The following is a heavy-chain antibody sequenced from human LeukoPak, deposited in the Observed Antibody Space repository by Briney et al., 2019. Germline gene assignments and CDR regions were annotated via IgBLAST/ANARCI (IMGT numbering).Heavy chain of an antibody. V-gene: IGHV1-46*01. CDR2: INPSGGST. CDR3: ARVLYGDFPWFDP. CDR1: GNTLTSYY. J-gene: IGHJ5*02. Sequence: ASVKVSCKTTGNTLTSYYVHWVRQAPGQGLEWMGIINPSGGSTNYVQKFQGRVTMTRGTSAGTVYMELSSLRSEDTAVYYCARVLYGDFPWFDPWGQGTLVTVSS. D-gene: IGHD4-17*01.